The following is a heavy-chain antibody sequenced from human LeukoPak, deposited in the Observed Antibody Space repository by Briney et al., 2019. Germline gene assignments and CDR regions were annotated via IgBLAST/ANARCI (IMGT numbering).Heavy chain of an antibody. D-gene: IGHD3-22*01. Sequence: GGALRLSCAASGFTFSSYAMSWVRQAPGKGLEWVSAISGSGGSTYYADSVKGRFTISRDNSKSTLFLQMNSLRDEDSALYYCAKHLLRDYDSRRNFDYWGQGSLVTVSS. CDR3: AKHLLRDYDSRRNFDY. J-gene: IGHJ4*02. CDR1: GFTFSSYA. CDR2: ISGSGGST. V-gene: IGHV3-23*01.